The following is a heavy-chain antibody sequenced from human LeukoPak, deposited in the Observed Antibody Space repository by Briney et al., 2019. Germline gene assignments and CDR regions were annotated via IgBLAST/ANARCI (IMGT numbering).Heavy chain of an antibody. D-gene: IGHD3-10*01. CDR3: AKVAKYYYGPETYFFFEN. J-gene: IGHJ4*02. CDR2: MYATGTT. Sequence: PSETLSLTCTVSDISITTYYWSWIRQPAGKQLEWIGHMYATGTTNYNPSLKSRVSMSIDTSKNQIPLNLRSVTAADTAVYYCAKVAKYYYGPETYFFFENWGQGTLVTVSS. CDR1: DISITTYY. V-gene: IGHV4-4*07.